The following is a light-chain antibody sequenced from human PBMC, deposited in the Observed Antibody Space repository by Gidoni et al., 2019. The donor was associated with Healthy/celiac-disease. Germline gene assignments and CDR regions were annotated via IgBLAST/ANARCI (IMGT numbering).Light chain of an antibody. V-gene: IGKV1-39*01. CDR2: AAS. CDR3: QQSYSTLWT. Sequence: PSSLSASVGDRVTITCRASQSISSYLNWYQQKPGKAPKLLIYAASSLQSGVPSRFSGSGSGTDFTLTISSLQPEDFATYYCQQSYSTLWTFGQGTKVEIK. CDR1: QSISSY. J-gene: IGKJ1*01.